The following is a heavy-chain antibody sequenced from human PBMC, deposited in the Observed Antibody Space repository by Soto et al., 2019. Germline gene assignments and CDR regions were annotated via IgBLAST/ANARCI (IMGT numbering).Heavy chain of an antibody. Sequence: SETLSLTCTVSGGSISSYYWSWIRQPPGKGLEWIGYIYYSGSTNYNPSLKSRVTISVDTSKNQFSLKLSSVTAADTAVYYCARGKNYYDSSGSPTYYFDYWGQGTLVTVSS. CDR2: IYYSGST. V-gene: IGHV4-59*01. CDR1: GGSISSYY. D-gene: IGHD3-22*01. J-gene: IGHJ4*02. CDR3: ARGKNYYDSSGSPTYYFDY.